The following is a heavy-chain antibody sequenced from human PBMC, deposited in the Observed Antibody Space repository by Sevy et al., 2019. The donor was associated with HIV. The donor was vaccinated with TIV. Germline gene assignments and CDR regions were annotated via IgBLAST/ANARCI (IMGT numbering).Heavy chain of an antibody. CDR3: ARAIGTQVAGLYYFDY. CDR1: GYSISSDYY. J-gene: IGHJ4*02. D-gene: IGHD6-19*01. V-gene: IGHV4-38-2*01. CDR2: IYHSGYS. Sequence: SEILSLTCAGSGYSISSDYYWGWVRQPPGKGLEWIGSIYHSGYSYYNPSLKSRVTISVDTSKNQFSLKLSSVTAADTAVYYCARAIGTQVAGLYYFDYWGQGTMVTVSS.